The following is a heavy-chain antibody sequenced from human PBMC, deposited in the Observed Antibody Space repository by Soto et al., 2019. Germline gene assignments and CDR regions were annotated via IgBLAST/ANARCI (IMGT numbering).Heavy chain of an antibody. V-gene: IGHV1-69*13. J-gene: IGHJ6*02. D-gene: IGHD6-13*01. CDR1: GGTFSSYA. CDR2: IIPIFGTA. Sequence: SVKVSCKASGGTFSSYAISWVRQAPGQGLEWMGGIIPIFGTANYAQKFQGRATITADESTSTAYMELSSLRSEDTAVYYCARDRLQLVKTMVYYYYGMDVWGQRTTVTVYS. CDR3: ARDRLQLVKTMVYYYYGMDV.